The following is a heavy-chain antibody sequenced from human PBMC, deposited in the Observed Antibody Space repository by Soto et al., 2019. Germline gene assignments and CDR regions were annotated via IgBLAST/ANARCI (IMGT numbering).Heavy chain of an antibody. Sequence: QVQLVQSGAEVKNPGSSVKVSCKASGGTFNSYTISWVRQAPGQGLEWMGGIFPIFGSANYAQKFQGRVTITADKSTTTAYMELSSLRSEDTAMYYCARGRGVVVPGGTTDYQYYSFGMDVWGQGTTVTVSS. D-gene: IGHD2-2*01. CDR2: IFPIFGSA. J-gene: IGHJ6*02. V-gene: IGHV1-69*06. CDR3: ARGRGVVVPGGTTDYQYYSFGMDV. CDR1: GGTFNSYT.